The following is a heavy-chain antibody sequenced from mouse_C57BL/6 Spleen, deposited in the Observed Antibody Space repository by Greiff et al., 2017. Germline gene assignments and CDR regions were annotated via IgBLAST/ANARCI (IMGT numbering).Heavy chain of an antibody. J-gene: IGHJ4*01. CDR1: GFTFSSYG. CDR3: ARYGSSYYAMDY. D-gene: IGHD1-1*01. V-gene: IGHV5-6*01. CDR2: ISSGGSYT. Sequence: EVQLVESGGDLVKPGGSLKLSCAASGFTFSSYGMSWVRQTPDKRLEWVATISSGGSYTYYPDSVKGRFTLSRDNAKNTLYLQMSSLKSEDTAMYYCARYGSSYYAMDYWGQGTSVTVSS.